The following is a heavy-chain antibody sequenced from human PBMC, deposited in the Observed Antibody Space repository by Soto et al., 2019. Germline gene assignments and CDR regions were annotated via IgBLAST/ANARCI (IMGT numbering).Heavy chain of an antibody. CDR1: GFTFSNYA. CDR2: ISGSGGST. Sequence: EVQLLESGGGLVQPGGSLRLSCAASGFTFSNYAMSWVRQAPGKGLEWVSSISGSGGSTDYADSVKGRFTISRDNSKNTLYLQMNSLRAEDTAVYYCAKEGRSSTSERGWSVDYWGQGTLVTVSS. CDR3: AKEGRSSTSERGWSVDY. D-gene: IGHD2-2*01. J-gene: IGHJ4*02. V-gene: IGHV3-23*01.